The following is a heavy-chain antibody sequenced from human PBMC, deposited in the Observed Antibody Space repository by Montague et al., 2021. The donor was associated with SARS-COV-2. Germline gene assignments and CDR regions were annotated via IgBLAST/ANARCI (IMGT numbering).Heavy chain of an antibody. Sequence: PALVTPTQTLTLTCTFSGFSLSTSGMRVSWIRQPPGKALEWLALXDWXEDKFYSTSLKTRLTISKDTSKNQVVLIMTNMDPVDTATYYCAHRQSRQWLAGGYFDYWGQGTLVTVSS. V-gene: IGHV2-70*12. J-gene: IGHJ4*02. CDR3: AHRQSRQWLAGGYFDY. D-gene: IGHD6-19*01. CDR2: XDWXEDK. CDR1: GFSLSTSGMR.